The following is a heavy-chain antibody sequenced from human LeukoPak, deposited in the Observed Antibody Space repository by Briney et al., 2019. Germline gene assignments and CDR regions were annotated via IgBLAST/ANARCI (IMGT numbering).Heavy chain of an antibody. J-gene: IGHJ4*02. V-gene: IGHV4-34*01. Sequence: SETLSLTCAVYGGSFSGYYWSWIRQPPGKGLEWIGEINHSGSTNYNPSLKSRVTISVDTSKNQFSLKLSSVTAADTAVYYCARPRAGPSSSWYPDYWGQGTLVTVSS. CDR1: GGSFSGYY. CDR2: INHSGST. D-gene: IGHD6-13*01. CDR3: ARPRAGPSSSWYPDY.